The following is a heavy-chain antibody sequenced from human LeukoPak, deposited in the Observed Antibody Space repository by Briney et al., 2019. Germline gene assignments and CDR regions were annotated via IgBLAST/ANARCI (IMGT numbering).Heavy chain of an antibody. CDR3: ARHYYYDSSGYLAELDY. CDR2: INHSGST. CDR1: GGSFSGYY. Sequence: SETLSLTCAVYGGSFSGYYWSWIRQPPGKGLEWIGEINHSGSTNYNPSLKSRVTISVDTSKNQFSLKLSSVTAADTAVYYCARHYYYDSSGYLAELDYWGQGTLVTVSS. D-gene: IGHD3-22*01. J-gene: IGHJ4*02. V-gene: IGHV4-34*01.